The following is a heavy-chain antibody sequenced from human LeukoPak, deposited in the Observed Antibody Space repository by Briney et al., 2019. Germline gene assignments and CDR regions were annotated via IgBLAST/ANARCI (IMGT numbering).Heavy chain of an antibody. Sequence: GGSLRLSCAASGFAFDTYSMTWVRQAPGKGLEWVSSISSWSSFIYSVDSVTGRFTISRDNAKNSLYLQMNSLRAEDTAVYYCARAGSTNSWFDPWGQGTLVIVSS. CDR2: ISSWSSFI. D-gene: IGHD2-2*01. V-gene: IGHV3-21*01. CDR1: GFAFDTYS. J-gene: IGHJ5*02. CDR3: ARAGSTNSWFDP.